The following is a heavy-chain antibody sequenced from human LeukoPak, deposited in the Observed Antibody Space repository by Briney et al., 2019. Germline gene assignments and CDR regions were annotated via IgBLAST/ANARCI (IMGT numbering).Heavy chain of an antibody. CDR1: GFTFSSYA. Sequence: GGSLRLSCAASGFTFSSYAMSWVRQAPGKGLEWVSAISGSGGSTYYADSVKGRFTISRDNSKNTLYLQMNSLRAEDTAVYYCANQLWFGGIVHAFDIWGQGTMVTVSS. V-gene: IGHV3-23*01. J-gene: IGHJ3*02. CDR2: ISGSGGST. D-gene: IGHD3-10*01. CDR3: ANQLWFGGIVHAFDI.